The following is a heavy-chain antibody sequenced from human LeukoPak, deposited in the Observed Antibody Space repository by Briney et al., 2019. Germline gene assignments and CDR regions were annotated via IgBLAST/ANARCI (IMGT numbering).Heavy chain of an antibody. CDR3: ARDRGSYPYYFDY. Sequence: SETLSLTCTVSGYSISSGYYWSWIRQPAGKGLEWIGRIYTSGSTNYNPSLKSRVTMSVDTSKNQFSLNLSSVTAADTAVYYCARDRGSYPYYFDYWGQGTLVTVSS. V-gene: IGHV4-4*07. CDR2: IYTSGST. J-gene: IGHJ4*02. D-gene: IGHD1-26*01. CDR1: GYSISSGYY.